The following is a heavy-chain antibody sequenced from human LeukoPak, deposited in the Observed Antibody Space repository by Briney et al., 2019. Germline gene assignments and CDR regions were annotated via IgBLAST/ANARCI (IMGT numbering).Heavy chain of an antibody. CDR1: GDSVSSNSVT. D-gene: IGHD2-2*01. Sequence: LSQTLSLTWAISGDSVSSNSVTWNWIRQSPSRGLEWLGRTYYRSTWYNDYAVSVRGRITVNPDTSKNQFSLHLNSVTPEDTAVYYCARRLTQYDCFDPWGQGILVTVSS. CDR2: TYYRSTWYN. CDR3: ARRLTQYDCFDP. J-gene: IGHJ5*02. V-gene: IGHV6-1*01.